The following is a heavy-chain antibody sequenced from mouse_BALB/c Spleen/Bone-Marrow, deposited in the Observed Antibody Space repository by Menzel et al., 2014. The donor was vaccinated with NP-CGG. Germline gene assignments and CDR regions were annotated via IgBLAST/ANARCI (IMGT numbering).Heavy chain of an antibody. CDR1: GFSLTSYG. Sequence: VHLVESGPGLVAPSQSLSITCTVSGFSLTSYGVHWVRQPPGKGLEWLGVIWAGGSTNYNSALMSRLSISKDNPKSQVFLKMNSLQTDDTAMYYCAREGLLLYRGFAYWGQGTLVTVSA. V-gene: IGHV2-9*02. CDR3: AREGLLLYRGFAY. D-gene: IGHD2-10*01. CDR2: IWAGGST. J-gene: IGHJ3*01.